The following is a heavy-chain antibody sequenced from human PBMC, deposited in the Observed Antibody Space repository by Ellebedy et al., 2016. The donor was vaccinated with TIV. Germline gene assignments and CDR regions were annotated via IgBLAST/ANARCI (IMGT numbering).Heavy chain of an antibody. V-gene: IGHV4-31*03. CDR3: ARDEGGSGSLSY. D-gene: IGHD3-10*01. CDR2: IYYSGST. J-gene: IGHJ4*02. CDR1: GGSISSGAFY. Sequence: LRLSCTVSGGSISSGAFYWTWIRPQPGKGLEWIGNIYYSGSTYYRPSLKSRITISLDTSKNQFSLRLSSVTAADTALYYCARDEGGSGSLSYWGQGTLVTVSS.